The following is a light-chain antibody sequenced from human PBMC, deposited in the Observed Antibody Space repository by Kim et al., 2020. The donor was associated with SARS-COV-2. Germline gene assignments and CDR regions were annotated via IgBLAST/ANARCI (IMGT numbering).Light chain of an antibody. J-gene: IGLJ3*02. CDR1: SDTSATNY. Sequence: GKTVTIPCARTSDTSATNYVQWYQQRPGRAPTTVIYEDYQRPSGVPDRFSASIDISSNSASLTISGLQTEDEADYYCQSYDSSTWVFGGGTQLTVL. CDR3: QSYDSSTWV. V-gene: IGLV6-57*03. CDR2: EDY.